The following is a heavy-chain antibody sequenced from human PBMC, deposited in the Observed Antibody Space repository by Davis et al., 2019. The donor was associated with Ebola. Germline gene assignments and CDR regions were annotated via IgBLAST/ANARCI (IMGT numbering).Heavy chain of an antibody. Sequence: MPSETLSLTCTVSGGSISSGDYYWSWIRQPPGKGLEWIGYIYYSGSTNYNPSLKSRVTISVDTSKNQFSLKLSSVTAADTAVYYCAGFSSGYYGRSYYYYGMDVWGQGTTVTVSS. D-gene: IGHD3-22*01. CDR2: IYYSGST. J-gene: IGHJ6*02. CDR3: AGFSSGYYGRSYYYYGMDV. V-gene: IGHV4-61*08. CDR1: GGSISSGDYY.